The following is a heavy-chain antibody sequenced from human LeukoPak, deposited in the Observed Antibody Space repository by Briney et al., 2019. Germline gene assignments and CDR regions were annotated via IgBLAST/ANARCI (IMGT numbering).Heavy chain of an antibody. V-gene: IGHV4-39*01. CDR2: IYYSGST. Sequence: SETLSLTCTVSDGSISSSRYYWGGIRQPPGKGLEWIGSIYYSGSTYYNPSLKSRVTISVDTSKNQFSLKLSSVTAADTAVYYCARLPRSSVTLYSSRLAYWGQGTLVTVSS. D-gene: IGHD6-13*01. CDR1: DGSISSSRYY. CDR3: ARLPRSSVTLYSSRLAY. J-gene: IGHJ4*02.